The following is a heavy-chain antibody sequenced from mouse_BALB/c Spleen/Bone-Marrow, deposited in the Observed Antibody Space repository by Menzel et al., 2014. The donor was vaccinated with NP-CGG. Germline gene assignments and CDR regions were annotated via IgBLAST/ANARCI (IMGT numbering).Heavy chain of an antibody. J-gene: IGHJ4*01. CDR1: GYTFTSYW. V-gene: IGHV1-69*02. D-gene: IGHD2-3*01. CDR2: IDPSDSET. Sequence: VQVVESGAELVKPGAPVKLSCKASGYTFTSYWMNWVKQRPGRGLEWIGRIDPSDSETHYNQKFKDKATLTVDKSSSTAYIQLSSLTSEDSAVYYCARALGDGYYYAMDYWGQRTSVTVSS. CDR3: ARALGDGYYYAMDY.